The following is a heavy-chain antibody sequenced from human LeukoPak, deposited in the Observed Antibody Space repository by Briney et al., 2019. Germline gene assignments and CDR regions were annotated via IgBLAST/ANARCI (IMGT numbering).Heavy chain of an antibody. CDR3: ARDSSVFQFDY. Sequence: GGSLRLSCAASGFTFSSYWMHWVRQVPGKGLVWVSRINSDGSSTSYADSVKGRFTISRDNAKNTLYLQMNSLRAEDTAVYYCARDSSVFQFDYWGQGTLVTVSS. J-gene: IGHJ4*02. V-gene: IGHV3-74*01. CDR2: INSDGSST. CDR1: GFTFSSYW. D-gene: IGHD2-21*01.